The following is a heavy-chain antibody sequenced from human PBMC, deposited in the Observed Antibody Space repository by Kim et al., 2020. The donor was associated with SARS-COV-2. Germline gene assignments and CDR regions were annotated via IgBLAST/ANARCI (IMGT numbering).Heavy chain of an antibody. V-gene: IGHV3-30*04. J-gene: IGHJ6*02. Sequence: GGSLRLSCAASGFTFSSYAMHWVRQAPGKGLEWVAVISYDGSNKYYADSVKGRFTISRDNSKNTLYLQMNSLRAEDTAVYYCARATVGSYYYGMDVWGQGATVPLTS. D-gene: IGHD4-17*01. CDR1: GFTFSSYA. CDR2: ISYDGSNK. CDR3: ARATVGSYYYGMDV.